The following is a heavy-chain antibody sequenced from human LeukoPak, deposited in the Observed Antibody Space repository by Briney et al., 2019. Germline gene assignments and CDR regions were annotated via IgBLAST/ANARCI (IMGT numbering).Heavy chain of an antibody. J-gene: IGHJ4*02. CDR2: ISSSSSYI. CDR3: ARNYYGSGSYYVFDY. CDR1: GFTFSSYS. V-gene: IGHV3-21*01. Sequence: GGSLRLSCAASGFTFSSYSMNWVRQAPGKGLEWVSSISSSSSYIYYADSVKGRFTISRDNAKNSLYLQMNSLRAEDTAVYYCARNYYGSGSYYVFDYWGQGTLVTVSS. D-gene: IGHD3-10*01.